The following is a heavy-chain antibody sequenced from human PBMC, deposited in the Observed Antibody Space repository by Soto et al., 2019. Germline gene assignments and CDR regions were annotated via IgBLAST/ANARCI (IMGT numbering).Heavy chain of an antibody. D-gene: IGHD6-19*01. CDR3: ARGGSSDWQVALDM. Sequence: PSETLSLTCVVSGGSFDTYYWNWIRRSPGKGLEWIGETNHRGSNNYSPSLKSRVTISLDTSKNQFSLKLTSVTAADTAVYYCARGGSSDWQVALDMWGQGTMVTVSS. CDR1: GGSFDTYY. J-gene: IGHJ3*02. V-gene: IGHV4-34*01. CDR2: TNHRGSN.